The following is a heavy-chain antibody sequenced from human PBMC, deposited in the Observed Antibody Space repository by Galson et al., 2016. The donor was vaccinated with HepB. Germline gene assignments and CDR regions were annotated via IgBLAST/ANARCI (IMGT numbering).Heavy chain of an antibody. D-gene: IGHD2/OR15-2a*01. CDR2: ISYDEGNK. CDR1: GFTLSDYG. V-gene: IGHV3-30*18. J-gene: IGHJ5*02. Sequence: SLRLSCAASGFTLSDYGMHWVRQAPGKGLEWVALISYDEGNKYYADSVKGRFTITTDNSKNTPHLQMDDLRAEDTALYYCAKDPAAGKSTWWNWFDPWGQGTQVIVSS. CDR3: AKDPAAGKSTWWNWFDP.